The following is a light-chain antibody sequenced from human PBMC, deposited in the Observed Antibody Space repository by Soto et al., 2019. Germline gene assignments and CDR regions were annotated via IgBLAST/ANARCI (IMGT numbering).Light chain of an antibody. J-gene: IGKJ1*01. CDR3: LQEYTYPQT. V-gene: IGKV1-6*01. CDR2: AAS. Sequence: AIQMTQSPSSLSASVGDRVTITCRASQGIRNNLGWYQQKPGKAPKLLIYAASTLQSGVPSRFSGSGSRTDFTLTISSLQPEDFATYYCLQEYTYPQTFGQGTKVEIK. CDR1: QGIRNN.